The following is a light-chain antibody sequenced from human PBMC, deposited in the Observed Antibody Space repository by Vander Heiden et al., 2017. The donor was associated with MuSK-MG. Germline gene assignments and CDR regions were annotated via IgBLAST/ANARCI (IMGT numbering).Light chain of an antibody. V-gene: IGLV2-14*03. J-gene: IGLJ3*02. Sequence: QSALTQPASVSGSPGQSITLSCTGNSRDVGGYNYVSWYQQHPGKAPKLMIYDVSNRPSGVSNRFSGSKSGNTASLTISGLQAEDEADYYCSSYTSSSTLWVFGGGTKLTVL. CDR1: SRDVGGYNY. CDR3: SSYTSSSTLWV. CDR2: DVS.